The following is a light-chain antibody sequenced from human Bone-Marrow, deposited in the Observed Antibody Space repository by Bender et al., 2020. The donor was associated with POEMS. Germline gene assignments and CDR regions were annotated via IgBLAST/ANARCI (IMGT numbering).Light chain of an antibody. CDR3: QVWGSGINRVV. CDR1: SIGSKS. Sequence: SYVLTQPPSVSVAPGQTARISCGGNSIGSKSVHWYQQKPGQAPVLVVNDDSDRPSGIPERFSCSNSGNTATLTIRGVEAGDEADYYCQVWGSGINRVVFGGGTRLTVL. J-gene: IGLJ2*01. CDR2: DDS. V-gene: IGLV3-21*02.